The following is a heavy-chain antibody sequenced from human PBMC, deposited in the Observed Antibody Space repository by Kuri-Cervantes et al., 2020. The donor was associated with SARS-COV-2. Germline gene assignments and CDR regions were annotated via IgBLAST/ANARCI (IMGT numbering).Heavy chain of an antibody. D-gene: IGHD5-18*01. J-gene: IGHJ4*02. V-gene: IGHV4-34*01. Sequence: SETLSLTCAVYGGSFSGYYWSWIRQPPGKGLEWIGEINHSGSTNYNPSLKSRVTISIDTSKNRFSLNLTSATAADTAVYFCAREISGYSSSWYFDYWGLGTLVTVSS. CDR3: AREISGYSSSWYFDY. CDR2: INHSGST. CDR1: GGSFSGYY.